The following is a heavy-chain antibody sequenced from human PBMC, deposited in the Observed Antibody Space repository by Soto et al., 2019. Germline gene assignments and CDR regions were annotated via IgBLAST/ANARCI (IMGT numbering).Heavy chain of an antibody. Sequence: SETLSLTCTVSGGSISSYYWSWIRQPPGKGLEWIGYIYYSGSTNYNPSLKSRVTISVDTSKNQFSLKLSSVTAADTAVYYCARGLYYYDSSGPFYYWRQGTLVTVSS. J-gene: IGHJ4*02. CDR3: ARGLYYYDSSGPFYY. V-gene: IGHV4-59*01. CDR1: GGSISSYY. CDR2: IYYSGST. D-gene: IGHD3-22*01.